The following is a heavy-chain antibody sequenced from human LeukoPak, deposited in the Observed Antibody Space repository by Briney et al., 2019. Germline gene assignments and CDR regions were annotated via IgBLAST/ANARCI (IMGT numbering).Heavy chain of an antibody. CDR3: ARKPFKDFWYLDP. D-gene: IGHD3-3*01. J-gene: IGHJ5*02. V-gene: IGHV1-69*01. CDR1: VGTFSSYA. Sequence: AVKVSCKASVGTFSSYAISWVRQAPGQRLEWMGGIIPIFGTANYAQKFQGRVTITADESTSTAYMELSSLRSEDTAVYYCARKPFKDFWYLDPWGQGTLVTVSS. CDR2: IIPIFGTA.